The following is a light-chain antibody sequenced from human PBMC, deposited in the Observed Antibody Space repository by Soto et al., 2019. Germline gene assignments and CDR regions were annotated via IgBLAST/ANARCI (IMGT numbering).Light chain of an antibody. CDR1: QGIRND. CDR2: AAS. J-gene: IGKJ1*01. V-gene: IGKV1-6*01. CDR3: LQDYSYPWT. Sequence: AIPMTQSPSSLSASVGDRVTITCRASQGIRNDLGWYQQQPGKAPKLLIYAASSLQSGVPSRFRGFGSGTDFTLTISSLQPEDFATYYCLQDYSYPWTFGQGTKVEFK.